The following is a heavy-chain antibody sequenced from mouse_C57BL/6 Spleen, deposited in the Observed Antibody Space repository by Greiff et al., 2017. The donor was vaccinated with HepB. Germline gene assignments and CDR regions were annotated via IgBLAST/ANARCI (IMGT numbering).Heavy chain of an antibody. J-gene: IGHJ4*01. Sequence: EVQLVESEGGLVQPGSSMKLSCTASGFTFSDYYMAWVRQVPEKGLEWVANINYDGSSTYYLDSLKSRFIISRDNAKNILYLQMSSLKSEDAATYYCARDNPGAMDYWGQGPSVTVSS. CDR1: GFTFSDYY. CDR2: INYDGSST. CDR3: ARDNPGAMDY. V-gene: IGHV5-16*01.